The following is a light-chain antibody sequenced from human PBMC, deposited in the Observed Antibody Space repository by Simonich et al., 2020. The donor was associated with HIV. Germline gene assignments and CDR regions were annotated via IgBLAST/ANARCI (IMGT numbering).Light chain of an antibody. CDR2: GAS. V-gene: IGKV3-20*01. CDR3: QQYGSSRT. Sequence: EIVLTQSPGTLSLSPGKRATLSCRASQSVNSNFLAWYQQKPGQAPRLLIYGASSRATGIPDRFSGSGSGTDFTLTIGRLEPEDFAVYYCQQYGSSRTFGQGTKVEIK. CDR1: QSVNSNF. J-gene: IGKJ1*01.